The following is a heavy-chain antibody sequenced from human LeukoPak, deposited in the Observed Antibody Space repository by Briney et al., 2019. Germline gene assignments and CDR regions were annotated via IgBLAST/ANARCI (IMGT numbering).Heavy chain of an antibody. V-gene: IGHV1-18*01. CDR2: INTHNGNK. J-gene: IGHJ4*02. CDR3: ANRGQQLYDY. CDR1: DYTFSSDG. D-gene: IGHD6-13*01. Sequence: SVKVSCKISDYTFSSDGFTWVRQAPGKGLEWIGWINTHNGNKNYAQKFQGRVTMTTDTSTNTAYMDLRSLTSDDTATYYCANRGQQLYDYWGQGTLVTVSS.